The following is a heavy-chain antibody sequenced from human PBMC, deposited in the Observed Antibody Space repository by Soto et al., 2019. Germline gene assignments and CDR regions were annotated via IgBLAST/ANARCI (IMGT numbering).Heavy chain of an antibody. CDR1: GISFSTYW. V-gene: IGHV3-74*01. CDR3: AGGGHVGAGIYYLGD. Sequence: EVQLVESGGGLVQSGGSLSLSCTASGISFSTYWMHWVRQAPGKGLVWISRIKGDGSITNYADSVRGRFTISRDNAKNILYLQVNSLRDEDTAVYYCAGGGHVGAGIYYLGDWGQGTLVTVSS. CDR2: IKGDGSIT. J-gene: IGHJ4*02. D-gene: IGHD3-10*01.